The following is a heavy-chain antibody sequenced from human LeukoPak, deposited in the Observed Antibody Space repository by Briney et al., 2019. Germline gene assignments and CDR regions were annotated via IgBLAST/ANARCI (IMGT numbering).Heavy chain of an antibody. Sequence: GGSLRLSCSASGLSFRSYWLSWVRQAPGMGLEWVANINEDGSASDYGVSVKGRFTISRDNAKNSLYLQMNSLRAEDTAVYFCAAAPNENFFDFWGQGTLVTVSS. D-gene: IGHD2-15*01. J-gene: IGHJ4*02. CDR1: GLSFRSYW. CDR2: INEDGSAS. V-gene: IGHV3-7*01. CDR3: AAAPNENFFDF.